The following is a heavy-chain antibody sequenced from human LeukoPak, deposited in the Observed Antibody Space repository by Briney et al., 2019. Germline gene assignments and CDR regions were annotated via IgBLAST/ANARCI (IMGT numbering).Heavy chain of an antibody. CDR3: AKVGAMAYYFDY. Sequence: PGGSLRLSCAASGFTFITYAMSWVRQAPGKGLEWVSAISGSGGSTYYADSVKGRFTISRDNSKNTLYLQMNSLRAEDTAVYYCAKVGAMAYYFDYWGQGTLVTVSS. CDR2: ISGSGGST. D-gene: IGHD5-18*01. V-gene: IGHV3-23*01. J-gene: IGHJ4*02. CDR1: GFTFITYA.